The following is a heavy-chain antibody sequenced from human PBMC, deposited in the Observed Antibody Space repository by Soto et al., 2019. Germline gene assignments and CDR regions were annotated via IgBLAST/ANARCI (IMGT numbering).Heavy chain of an antibody. Sequence: QVQLVQSGAEVKKPGASVKVSCKASGYTFTSYAMHWVRQAPGQRLEWMGWINAGNGNTEYSQKFQGRVTITRDTSASTAYMELSSLRSEDTAVYYCATEPLRYFDWLPIDYWGQGTLVTVSS. CDR2: INAGNGNT. J-gene: IGHJ4*02. CDR1: GYTFTSYA. V-gene: IGHV1-3*01. CDR3: ATEPLRYFDWLPIDY. D-gene: IGHD3-9*01.